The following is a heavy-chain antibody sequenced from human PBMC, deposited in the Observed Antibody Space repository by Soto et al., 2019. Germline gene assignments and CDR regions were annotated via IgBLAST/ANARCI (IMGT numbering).Heavy chain of an antibody. J-gene: IGHJ4*02. CDR2: IYYSGST. Sequence: SETLSLTCTVSGGSISSSSYYWGWIRQPPGKGLEWIGSIYYSGSTYYNPSLKSRVTISVDTSKNQFSLKLSSVTAADTAVYYCARLPEDQGYWGQGTLVTVSS. D-gene: IGHD2-15*01. V-gene: IGHV4-39*01. CDR1: GGSISSSSYY. CDR3: ARLPEDQGY.